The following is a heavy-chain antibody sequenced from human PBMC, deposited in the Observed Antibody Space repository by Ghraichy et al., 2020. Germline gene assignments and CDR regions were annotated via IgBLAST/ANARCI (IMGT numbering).Heavy chain of an antibody. D-gene: IGHD6-13*01. Sequence: GGSLRLSCAASGFTFSFYWMSWVRQAPGKGLEWVANIKQDGSEKYYVDSVKGRFTISRDNAKNSLYLQMNSLRAEDTAVYYCARVGWSSSTVSTGGGFDPWGQGTLVTVSS. CDR2: IKQDGSEK. CDR1: GFTFSFYW. J-gene: IGHJ5*02. V-gene: IGHV3-7*03. CDR3: ARVGWSSSTVSTGGGFDP.